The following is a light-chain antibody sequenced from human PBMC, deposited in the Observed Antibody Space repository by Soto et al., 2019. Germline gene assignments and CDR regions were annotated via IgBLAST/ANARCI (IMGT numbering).Light chain of an antibody. CDR2: GST. Sequence: QAVVTQPPSVSGAPGQRVTISCTGSSSNIGAGYDVHWYQQLPGAAPKHLIYGSTNRPSGVPDRFSGSKSGTSASLAITGLQAEDEAEYYCQSYDTTLSGYVIFGAGTKLTVL. CDR3: QSYDTTLSGYVI. CDR1: SSNIGAGYD. J-gene: IGLJ2*01. V-gene: IGLV1-40*01.